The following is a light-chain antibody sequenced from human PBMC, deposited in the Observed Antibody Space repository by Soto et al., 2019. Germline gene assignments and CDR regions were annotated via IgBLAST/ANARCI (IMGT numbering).Light chain of an antibody. J-gene: IGLJ1*01. CDR1: SSDVGAYDR. Sequence: QSVLTQPASVSGSLGQSITISCTGTSSDVGAYDRVSWYQQHPDKAPKLMIYDVTNRPSGVSNRFSGSKSGNTASLTISGLQAEDEADYYCSSYTTTTTLYAFGTGTKVTVL. CDR3: SSYTTTTTLYA. CDR2: DVT. V-gene: IGLV2-14*01.